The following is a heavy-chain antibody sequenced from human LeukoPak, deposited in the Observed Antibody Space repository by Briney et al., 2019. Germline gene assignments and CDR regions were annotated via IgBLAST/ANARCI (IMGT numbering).Heavy chain of an antibody. V-gene: IGHV4-34*01. CDR3: ARAPRRSYYNG. Sequence: PSETLSLTCAVYGGSFSGYYWSWIRQPPGKGLEWIGEINHSGSTNYNPSLKSRVTISVDTSKNQFSLKLSSVTAADTAVYYCARAPRRSYYNGWGQGTLVTVSS. D-gene: IGHD3-10*01. CDR1: GGSFSGYY. CDR2: INHSGST. J-gene: IGHJ4*02.